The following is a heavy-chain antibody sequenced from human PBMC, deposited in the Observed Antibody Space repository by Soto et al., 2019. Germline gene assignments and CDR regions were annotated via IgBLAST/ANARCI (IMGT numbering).Heavy chain of an antibody. D-gene: IGHD7-27*01. CDR1: GFTFSSYE. CDR3: ARELGAWGPRDWYFDL. V-gene: IGHV3-48*03. Sequence: GGSLRLSCAASGFTFSSYEMNWVRQAPGKGLEWVSYISSSGSTIYYADSVKGRFTISRDNAKNSLYLQMNSLRAEDTAVYYCARELGAWGPRDWYFDLWGRGTLVTVSS. J-gene: IGHJ2*01. CDR2: ISSSGSTI.